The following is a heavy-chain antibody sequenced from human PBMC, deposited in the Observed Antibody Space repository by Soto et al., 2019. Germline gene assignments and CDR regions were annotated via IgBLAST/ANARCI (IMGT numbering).Heavy chain of an antibody. CDR1: GYSVSSSDYY. V-gene: IGHV4-39*01. Sequence: PSETLSLTCSVSGYSVSSSDYYWAWIRQPPGKGLEWIGSMFYSGLTYYNPSLKSRVTLSVGTSKNQFSVRLNSVTAADTAVYYCAPLSVSLSGPYGIHVWGQGTTVTGSS. D-gene: IGHD2-15*01. J-gene: IGHJ6*02. CDR2: MFYSGLT. CDR3: APLSVSLSGPYGIHV.